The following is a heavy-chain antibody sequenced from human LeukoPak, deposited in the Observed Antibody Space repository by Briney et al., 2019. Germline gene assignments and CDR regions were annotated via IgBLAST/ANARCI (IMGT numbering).Heavy chain of an antibody. CDR2: IIPIFGTA. J-gene: IGHJ4*02. D-gene: IGHD5-12*01. CDR1: GGTFSSYA. CDR3: ARGLGGYSGYDPPGY. V-gene: IGHV1-69*05. Sequence: SVKVSCKASGGTFSSYATSWVRQAPGQGLEWMGRIIPIFGTANYAQKFQGRVTITTDESTSTAYMELSSLRSEDTAVYYCARGLGGYSGYDPPGYWGQGTLVTVSS.